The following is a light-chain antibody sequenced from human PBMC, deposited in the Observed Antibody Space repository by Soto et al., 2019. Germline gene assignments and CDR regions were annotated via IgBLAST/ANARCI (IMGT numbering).Light chain of an antibody. CDR2: EVS. J-gene: IGLJ1*01. Sequence: QSALTQPASVSGSPGQSITISCTGTSSDVGSYNYVSWYQLHPGKAPKLMIYEVSNRPSGGSNRFSGSKSGDTASLTIPGLQAEDEADYYCSSYTTRTTLYVFGTGTKVTVL. V-gene: IGLV2-14*01. CDR3: SSYTTRTTLYV. CDR1: SSDVGSYNY.